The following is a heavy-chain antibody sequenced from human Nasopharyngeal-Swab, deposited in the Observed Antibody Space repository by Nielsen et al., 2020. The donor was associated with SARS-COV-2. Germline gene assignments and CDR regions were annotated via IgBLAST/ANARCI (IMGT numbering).Heavy chain of an antibody. D-gene: IGHD3-22*01. V-gene: IGHV1-69*13. CDR3: ARESLPSYYDDSRGYTGYAFDI. CDR1: GDTFNNNA. Sequence: SVKVSCKASGDTFNNNAISWVRQAPGQGLEWVGGIIPIYGTTNRAQKFQGRLTITADDTTNTAYMELSSLRSEDTAVYYCARESLPSYYDDSRGYTGYAFDIWGQGAMVTVSS. CDR2: IIPIYGTT. J-gene: IGHJ3*02.